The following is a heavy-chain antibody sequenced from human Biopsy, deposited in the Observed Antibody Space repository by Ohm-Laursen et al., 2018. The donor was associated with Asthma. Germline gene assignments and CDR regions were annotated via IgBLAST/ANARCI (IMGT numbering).Heavy chain of an antibody. CDR2: ISDSGDNT. D-gene: IGHD3-10*01. CDR3: AKSGSLWTAFDY. CDR1: GFTFSSSA. V-gene: IGHV3-23*01. Sequence: LRLSCAASGFTFSSSAMSWVRQAPGKGLEWVSLISDSGDNTYYADSVKGRFTISRDNSKYTLYLQMNSLRAEDTAVYYCAKSGSLWTAFDYWGQGTLVTVSS. J-gene: IGHJ4*02.